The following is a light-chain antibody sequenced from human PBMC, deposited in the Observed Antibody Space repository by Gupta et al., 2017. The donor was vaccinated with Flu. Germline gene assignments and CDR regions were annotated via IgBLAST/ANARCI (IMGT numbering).Light chain of an antibody. V-gene: IGLV2-14*01. CDR3: ALYTRVKSYV. CDR2: EVT. J-gene: IGLJ1*01. Sequence: SITISCTGATSDVGDFNFVSWYQQSPGKAPQLVIYEVTNRPSGTSHRFSGSRSATAAFLTISGLQADDEADYYCALYTRVKSYVFGSGTRVSV. CDR1: TSDVGDFNF.